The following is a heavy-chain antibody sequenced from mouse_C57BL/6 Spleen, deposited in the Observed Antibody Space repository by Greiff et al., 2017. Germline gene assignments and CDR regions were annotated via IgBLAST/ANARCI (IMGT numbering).Heavy chain of an antibody. J-gene: IGHJ2*01. Sequence: EVKLVESGEGLVKPGGSLKLSCAASGFTFSSYAMSWVRQTPEKRLEWVAYISSGGDYIYYADTVKGRFTISRDNARNTLYLQMSSLKSEDTAMYYCTRVDDYDGFDYWGQGTTLTVSS. CDR3: TRVDDYDGFDY. CDR1: GFTFSSYA. D-gene: IGHD2-4*01. V-gene: IGHV5-9-1*02. CDR2: ISSGGDYI.